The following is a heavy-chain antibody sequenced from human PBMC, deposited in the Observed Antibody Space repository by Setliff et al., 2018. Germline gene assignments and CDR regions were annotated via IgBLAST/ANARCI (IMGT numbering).Heavy chain of an antibody. CDR2: IKQDGSDK. Sequence: GSLRLSCAASGFTFSSYGMHWVRQAPGKGLEWVANIKQDGSDKYYVDSVKGRFTISRDNAKNSLYLRMNSLRAEDAAVYYCATSDWYAAFDHWGQGTLVT. CDR1: GFTFSSYG. J-gene: IGHJ4*02. D-gene: IGHD6-19*01. CDR3: ATSDWYAAFDH. V-gene: IGHV3-7*01.